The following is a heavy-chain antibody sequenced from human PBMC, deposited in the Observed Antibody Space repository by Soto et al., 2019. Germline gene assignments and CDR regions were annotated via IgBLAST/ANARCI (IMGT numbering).Heavy chain of an antibody. CDR2: IYSGST. CDR1: GGSISSSSYY. V-gene: IGHV4-39*01. Sequence: QLQLQESGPGLVKPSETLSLTCTVSGGSISSSSYYWGWIRQPPGKGLEWIGSIYSGSTCYNPSLKSRVTISVDTSKNQFSLKLSSVTAADTAVYYCARSMTTVVTLDYWGQGTLVTVSS. J-gene: IGHJ4*02. D-gene: IGHD4-17*01. CDR3: ARSMTTVVTLDY.